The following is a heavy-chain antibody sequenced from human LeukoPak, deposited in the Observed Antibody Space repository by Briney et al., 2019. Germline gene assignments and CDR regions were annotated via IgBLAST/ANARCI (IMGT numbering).Heavy chain of an antibody. Sequence: GGSLRLSCAASGFTFSSYAMHWVRQAPGKGLEWVAVISYDGSNKYYADSVKGRFTISRDNSKNTLYLQMNSLRAEDTAVYYCARVGSSGWYVWGQGTLVTVSS. CDR1: GFTFSSYA. D-gene: IGHD6-19*01. CDR2: ISYDGSNK. V-gene: IGHV3-30-3*01. J-gene: IGHJ4*02. CDR3: ARVGSSGWYV.